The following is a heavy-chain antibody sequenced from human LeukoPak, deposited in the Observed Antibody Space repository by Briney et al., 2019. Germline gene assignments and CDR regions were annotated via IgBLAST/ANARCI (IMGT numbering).Heavy chain of an antibody. Sequence: SVPGPALVKPTQTLTLTCTFSGFSLSTSGMCVSWIRQPPGKALEWLARIDWDDDKYYSTSLKNRLTISKDTSKNQVVLTMTNMDPVDTATYYCARSYVWGSYDAFDIWGQGTMVTVSS. D-gene: IGHD3-16*01. CDR1: GFSLSTSGMC. J-gene: IGHJ3*02. V-gene: IGHV2-70*11. CDR2: IDWDDDK. CDR3: ARSYVWGSYDAFDI.